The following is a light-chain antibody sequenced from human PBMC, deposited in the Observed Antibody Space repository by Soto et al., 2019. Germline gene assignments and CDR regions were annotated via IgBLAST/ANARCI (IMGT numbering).Light chain of an antibody. CDR1: QSVNTN. V-gene: IGKV3-15*01. Sequence: EVKQSPATLSVSPAERANLSCRASQSVNTNFAWYQQKPGQAPRLPIYGASTRATGIPARFSGSGSGTDFTLTISSLQAEDVAVYYCQQYYSIPLTFGGGTEVDI. CDR3: QQYYSIPLT. J-gene: IGKJ4*01. CDR2: GAS.